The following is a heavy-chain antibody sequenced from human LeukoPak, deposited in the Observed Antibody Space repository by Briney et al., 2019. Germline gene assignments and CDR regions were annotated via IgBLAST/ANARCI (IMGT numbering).Heavy chain of an antibody. Sequence: GSLRLSCAASGFTFSSYAMSWVRQAPGKGLEWVSAISGSGGSTYYADSVKGRFTISRDNSKNTLYLQMNSLRAEDTAVYYCAKDPFVSGAFDYWGQGTLVTVSS. CDR2: ISGSGGST. V-gene: IGHV3-23*01. D-gene: IGHD1-26*01. J-gene: IGHJ4*02. CDR3: AKDPFVSGAFDY. CDR1: GFTFSSYA.